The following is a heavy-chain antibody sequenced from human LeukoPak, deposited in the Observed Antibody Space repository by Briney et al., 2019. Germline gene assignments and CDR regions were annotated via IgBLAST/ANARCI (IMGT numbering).Heavy chain of an antibody. D-gene: IGHD2-15*01. J-gene: IGHJ6*03. CDR1: GYTFTSYD. CDR3: ARVSARRHFCGSCYSAKIYYYYYMDV. Sequence: GASVKVSCKASGYTFTSYDINWVRQATGQGLEWMGWISAYNGNTNYAQKLQGRVTMTTDTSTSTAYMELRSLRSDDTAVYYCARVSARRHFCGSCYSAKIYYYYYMDVWGKGTTVTVSS. CDR2: ISAYNGNT. V-gene: IGHV1-18*01.